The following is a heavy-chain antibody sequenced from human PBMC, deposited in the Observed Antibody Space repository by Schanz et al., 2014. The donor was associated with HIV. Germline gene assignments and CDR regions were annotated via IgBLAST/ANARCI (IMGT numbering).Heavy chain of an antibody. CDR3: ARGKRPGAPYHYYYYGMDV. CDR2: IYYSGNT. D-gene: IGHD3-16*01. Sequence: QVQLQESGPGLVKPSQTLSLTCTVAGGSISSGGHYWSWIRQHPGKGLEWIGYIYYSGNTYYNPSLKSRLTISVDTSKNQFSLKLSSVTAADTAVYYCARGKRPGAPYHYYYYGMDVWGQGTTVTVSS. CDR1: GGSISSGGHY. J-gene: IGHJ6*02. V-gene: IGHV4-31*03.